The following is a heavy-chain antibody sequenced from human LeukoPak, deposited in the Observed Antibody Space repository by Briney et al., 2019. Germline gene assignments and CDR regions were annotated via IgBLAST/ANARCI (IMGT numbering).Heavy chain of an antibody. V-gene: IGHV3-23*01. D-gene: IGHD3-10*01. CDR2: ISGSGGST. J-gene: IGHJ4*02. CDR1: GFTFSSYA. CDR3: AKADGSGSYSYYFDY. Sequence: GGSLRLSCVASGFTFSSYAMSWVRQAPGKGLEWVSAISGSGGSTYYADSVKGRFTISRDNSKNTLYLQMNSLRAEDTAVYYCAKADGSGSYSYYFDYWGQGTLVTVSS.